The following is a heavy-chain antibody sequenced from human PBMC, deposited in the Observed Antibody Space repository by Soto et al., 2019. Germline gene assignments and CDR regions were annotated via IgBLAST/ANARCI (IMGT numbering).Heavy chain of an antibody. J-gene: IGHJ5*02. V-gene: IGHV4-34*02. CDR1: GGSFNNYC. CDR2: VCPGGRT. CDR3: ARGDYGQYDAYNWFDP. D-gene: IGHD3-10*01. Sequence: QVRLQQWGAGLVRPSETLSLTCAVYGGSFNNYCWSWIRQPPGKGLEWIGEVCPGGRTNYSPTLKREVRIAVEGPKKQFSLRLTSVTVADTAVYYCARGDYGQYDAYNWFDPWGQGNLVIVAS.